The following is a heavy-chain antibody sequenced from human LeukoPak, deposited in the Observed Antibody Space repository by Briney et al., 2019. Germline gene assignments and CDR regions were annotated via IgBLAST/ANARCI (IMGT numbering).Heavy chain of an antibody. CDR3: ASSGYYFNSGSYFSN. CDR2: IKQDGSEK. J-gene: IGHJ4*02. Sequence: GSLRLSCAASGFTFRNYWMSWVRQAPGKGLEWVANIKQDGSEKYYVDSVRGRFTISRDNAKNSLYLQMNSLRAEDTAVYYCASSGYYFNSGSYFSNWGQGTLVTVSS. V-gene: IGHV3-7*01. CDR1: GFTFRNYW. D-gene: IGHD3-10*01.